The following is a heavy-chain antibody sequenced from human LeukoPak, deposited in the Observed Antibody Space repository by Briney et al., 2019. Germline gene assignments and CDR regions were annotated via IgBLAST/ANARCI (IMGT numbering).Heavy chain of an antibody. CDR3: AKRGGRYCSGGSCYSGYYMDV. V-gene: IGHV3-23*01. CDR1: GFTFSSYG. Sequence: GGSLRLSCAASGFTFSSYGMSWVRQAPGKGLEWVSAISGSGGSTYYADSVKGRFTISRDISKNTLYLHMNSLRAEDTAVYYCAKRGGRYCSGGSCYSGYYMDVWGKGTTVTISS. J-gene: IGHJ6*03. D-gene: IGHD2-15*01. CDR2: ISGSGGST.